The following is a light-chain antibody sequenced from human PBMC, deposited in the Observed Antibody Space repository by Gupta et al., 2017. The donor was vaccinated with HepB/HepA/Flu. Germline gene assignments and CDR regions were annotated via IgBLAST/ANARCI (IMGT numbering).Light chain of an antibody. V-gene: IGLV2-14*03. Sequence: QSALTQPGSVSGSPGQSITITCTGTSSDIGAYNYVSWYQQSPGKAPKLIIYVVTSRPSGVSNRFASSKSGNTASLTITGLQAEDEADYYCSSYISSSTPVVFGGGTKLTVL. CDR1: SSDIGAYNY. CDR2: VVT. J-gene: IGLJ2*01. CDR3: SSYISSSTPVV.